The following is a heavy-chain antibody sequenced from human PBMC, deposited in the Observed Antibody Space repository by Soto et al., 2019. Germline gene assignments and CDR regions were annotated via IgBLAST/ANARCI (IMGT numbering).Heavy chain of an antibody. D-gene: IGHD5-12*01. J-gene: IGHJ5*02. Sequence: SQTLSLTCVSSGGSVSSNTASWNWIRQSPSRGLEWLGRTYFRSKWYNDYAVSVKSRIIINPDTSNNQFSLQLNSVTPEDTAVYFCAKGDNLGPKTGYAFDPWGQGIMVTVSS. CDR3: AKGDNLGPKTGYAFDP. CDR1: GGSVSSNTAS. V-gene: IGHV6-1*01. CDR2: TYFRSKWYN.